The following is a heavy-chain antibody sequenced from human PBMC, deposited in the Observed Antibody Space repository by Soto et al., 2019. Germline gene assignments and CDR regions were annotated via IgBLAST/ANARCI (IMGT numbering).Heavy chain of an antibody. CDR3: ARDYYRFNSGYGFSMDV. V-gene: IGHV3-30-3*01. J-gene: IGHJ6*02. CDR2: ISYDGSNK. Sequence: GGSLRLSCAASGFTFSSYAMHWVRQAPGKGLELVAVISYDGSNKYYADSVKGRFTISRDNSKNTLYLQMNSLRAEDTAVYYCARDYYRFNSGYGFSMDVWGQGTTVTVSS. CDR1: GFTFSSYA. D-gene: IGHD5-12*01.